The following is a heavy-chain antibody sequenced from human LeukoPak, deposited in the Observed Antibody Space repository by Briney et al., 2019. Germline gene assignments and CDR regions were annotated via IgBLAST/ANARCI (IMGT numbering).Heavy chain of an antibody. CDR2: IIPIFGTA. V-gene: IGHV1-69*13. Sequence: GASVKVSCKASGGTFSSYAISWVRQAPGQGLEWMGGIIPIFGTANYAQKFQGRVTITADESTSTAYMELSSLRSEDTAVYYCAREHDWGDFDYWGQGTLITVSS. CDR3: AREHDWGDFDY. CDR1: GGTFSSYA. J-gene: IGHJ4*02. D-gene: IGHD3-9*01.